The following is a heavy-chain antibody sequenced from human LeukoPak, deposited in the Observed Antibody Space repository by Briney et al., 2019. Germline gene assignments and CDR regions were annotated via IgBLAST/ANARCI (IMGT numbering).Heavy chain of an antibody. CDR1: GYTFTGYY. J-gene: IGHJ4*02. D-gene: IGHD2-15*01. Sequence: ASVKVSCKASGYTFTGYYMHWVRQAPGQGLEWMGRIDPNSGGTDYAQKFQGRVAMTRDTSISTAYMELSRLRSGDTAVYYCTRAYCSGGRCFTDYWGQGTLVTVSS. CDR3: TRAYCSGGRCFTDY. CDR2: IDPNSGGT. V-gene: IGHV1-2*06.